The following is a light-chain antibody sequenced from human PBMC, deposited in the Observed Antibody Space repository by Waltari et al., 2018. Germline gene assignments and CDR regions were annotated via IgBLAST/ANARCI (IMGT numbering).Light chain of an antibody. J-gene: IGLJ3*02. V-gene: IGLV2-23*01. CDR1: SSDGGSYNL. Sequence: QSALTQPASVSGSPGQSITISCAGTSSDGGSYNLVSWYQQHPGKAPRFIIFEGYKRPAGVSNRLSGSQSGDPASLTISGVQAEDEADYYCSSYSKKRPRVFGGGTKLTV. CDR2: EGY. CDR3: SSYSKKRPRV.